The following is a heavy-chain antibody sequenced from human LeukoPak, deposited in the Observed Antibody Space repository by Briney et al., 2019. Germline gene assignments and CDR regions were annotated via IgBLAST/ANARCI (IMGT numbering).Heavy chain of an antibody. CDR1: GGSISSGDYY. D-gene: IGHD6-13*01. V-gene: IGHV4-30-4*01. J-gene: IGHJ5*02. CDR2: IYYSGST. Sequence: SETLSLTCTVSGGSISSGDYYWSWIRQPPGKGLEWIGYIYYSGSTYYNPSLKSRVAISVDTSKNQFSLKLSSVTATDTAVYYCARVPRIEAGATGDWFDPWGQGTVVTVSS. CDR3: ARVPRIEAGATGDWFDP.